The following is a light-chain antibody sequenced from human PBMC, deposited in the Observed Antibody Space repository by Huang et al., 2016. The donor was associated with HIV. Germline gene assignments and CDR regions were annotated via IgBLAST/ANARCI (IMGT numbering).Light chain of an antibody. CDR2: DVS. Sequence: DIVMTQTSSLSVSPGQSASIPCNSSQPLLKNDGNINLSWYMQKPGQPPQLLMYDVSHRFSGVPDRISGSGSGTRFTLSISRVEAGDIGIYYCAQNTQFPFTFGGGTRVDIK. V-gene: IGKV2D-29*01. CDR3: AQNTQFPFT. CDR1: QPLLKNDGNIN. J-gene: IGKJ4*01.